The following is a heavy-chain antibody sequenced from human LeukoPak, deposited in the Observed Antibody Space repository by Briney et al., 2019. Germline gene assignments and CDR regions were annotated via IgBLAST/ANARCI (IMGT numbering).Heavy chain of an antibody. V-gene: IGHV1-46*03. CDR1: GYTFTSYY. CDR2: INPSGGST. CDR3: ARVSYWTGPSLDYYYYYMDV. J-gene: IGHJ6*03. D-gene: IGHD2-8*02. Sequence: ASAKASCKASGYTFTSYYMHWVRQAPGQGLEWMGIINPSGGSTSYAQKFQGRVTMTRDTSTSTVYMELSSLRSEDTAVYYCARVSYWTGPSLDYYYYYMDVWGKGTTVTVSS.